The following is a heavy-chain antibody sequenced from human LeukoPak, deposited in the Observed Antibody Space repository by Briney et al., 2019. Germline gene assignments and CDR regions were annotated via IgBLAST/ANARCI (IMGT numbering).Heavy chain of an antibody. V-gene: IGHV1-18*01. CDR2: ISAYNGNT. J-gene: IGHJ6*02. CDR1: GYTFTSYG. CDR3: VRDFIAAAGPPNYYYGMDV. D-gene: IGHD6-13*01. Sequence: ASVKVSCKASGYTFTSYGISWVRQAPGQGLEWMGWISAYNGNTNYAQKLQGRVTMTTDTSTSTAYMELRSLRSDDTAVYYCVRDFIAAAGPPNYYYGMDVWGQGTTVTVSS.